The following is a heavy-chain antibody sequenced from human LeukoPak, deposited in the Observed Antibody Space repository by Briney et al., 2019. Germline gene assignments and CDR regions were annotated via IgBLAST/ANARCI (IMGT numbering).Heavy chain of an antibody. CDR3: ARHEYSGSYYGLSWFDP. V-gene: IGHV4-39*01. CDR2: IYYSGST. Sequence: PSETLFLTCTVSGGSISSSGYYSGWIRQPPGKGLEWIASIYYSGSTYYNPSLKSRVTISVDTSKNQLSLKLSSLTAADTAVYYCARHEYSGSYYGLSWFDPWGQGTLVTVSS. D-gene: IGHD1-26*01. CDR1: GGSISSSGYY. J-gene: IGHJ5*02.